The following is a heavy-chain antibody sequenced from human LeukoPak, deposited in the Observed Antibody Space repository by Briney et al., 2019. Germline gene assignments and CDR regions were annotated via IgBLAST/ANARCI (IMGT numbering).Heavy chain of an antibody. CDR1: GGSISSSNW. CDR3: ARVNHYYGSGSYWGRGSVFDY. D-gene: IGHD3-10*01. J-gene: IGHJ4*02. Sequence: PSETLSLTCAVSGGSISSSNWWNWVRQTPGKGLEWIGRIYTSGSTNYNPSLKSRVTMSVDTSKNQFSLKLSSVTAADTAVYYCARVNHYYGSGSYWGRGSVFDYWGQGTLVTVSS. V-gene: IGHV4-4*02. CDR2: IYTSGST.